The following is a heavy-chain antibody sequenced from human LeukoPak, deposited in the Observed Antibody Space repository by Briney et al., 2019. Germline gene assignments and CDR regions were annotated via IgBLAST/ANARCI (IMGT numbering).Heavy chain of an antibody. CDR2: TLSDGSNK. CDR3: AKDGLWFGDLTYFDY. V-gene: IGHV3-30*18. J-gene: IGHJ4*02. D-gene: IGHD3-10*01. Sequence: GGSLRLPCGASGFTFSNYGIHWVRQAPGKGLEWVAVTLSDGSNKNYADSVKGRFTISRDNSKNTLFLQMNGLRAEDTAVYYCAKDGLWFGDLTYFDYWGQGTLVTVSS. CDR1: GFTFSNYG.